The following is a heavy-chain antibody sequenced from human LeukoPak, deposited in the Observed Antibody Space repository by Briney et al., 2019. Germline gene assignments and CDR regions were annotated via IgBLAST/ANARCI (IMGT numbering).Heavy chain of an antibody. D-gene: IGHD3-10*01. CDR3: AGIGGSGTYWDY. CDR2: IKYHGSDE. CDR1: GFTFSDYW. J-gene: IGHJ4*02. Sequence: PGGSLRLSCAASGFTFSDYWMSWVRQAPGKGLEWVANIKYHGSDEHYVDSVRGRFTISRDNAKNSLFLQMNSLRAEDTAVYYCAGIGGSGTYWDYWGQGTLVTVSS. V-gene: IGHV3-7*01.